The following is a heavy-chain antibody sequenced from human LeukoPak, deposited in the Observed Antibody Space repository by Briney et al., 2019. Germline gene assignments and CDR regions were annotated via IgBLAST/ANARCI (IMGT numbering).Heavy chain of an antibody. CDR1: GFTFSSYS. J-gene: IGHJ5*02. CDR2: ISSSSSTI. Sequence: GGSLRLSCAASGFTFSSYSMNWVRRAPGKGLEWVSYISSSSSTIYYADSVKGRFTISRDNAKNSLYLQMNSLRAEDTAVYYCARDAVVVVAAPHNWFDPWGQGTLVTVSS. D-gene: IGHD2-15*01. CDR3: ARDAVVVVAAPHNWFDP. V-gene: IGHV3-48*01.